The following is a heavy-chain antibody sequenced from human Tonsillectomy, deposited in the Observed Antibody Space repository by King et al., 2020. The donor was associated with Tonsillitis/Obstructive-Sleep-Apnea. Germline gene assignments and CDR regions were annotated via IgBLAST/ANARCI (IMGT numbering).Heavy chain of an antibody. CDR3: ASGGEGTNPLGSTNYFYGMDV. V-gene: IGHV3-72*01. Sequence: VQLVESGGGLVQPGGSLRLSCAASGFTFSDHYMDWVRQAPGKGLEWVGRSRNKANDYTTKYAASVEGRFTISRDESKNSLFLQMNSLKIEDAAVYYCASGGEGTNPLGSTNYFYGMDVWGQGTTVTVSS. CDR1: GFTFSDHY. J-gene: IGHJ6*02. D-gene: IGHD1-26*01. CDR2: SRNKANDYTT.